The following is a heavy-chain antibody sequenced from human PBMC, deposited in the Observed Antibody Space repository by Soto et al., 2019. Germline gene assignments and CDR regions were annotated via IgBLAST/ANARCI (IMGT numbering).Heavy chain of an antibody. CDR1: GFFISSGNY. CDR3: ARARRYDAFDV. Sequence: SETLSLTCAVSGFFISSGNYWGWIRKPPGKGLEWIGSIFHGGNTYYNPSLKSRVTISVDMSKNQFSLKLNSVTAADTAVYYCARARRYDAFDVWGQGTVVTVSS. CDR2: IFHGGNT. J-gene: IGHJ3*01. V-gene: IGHV4-38-2*01.